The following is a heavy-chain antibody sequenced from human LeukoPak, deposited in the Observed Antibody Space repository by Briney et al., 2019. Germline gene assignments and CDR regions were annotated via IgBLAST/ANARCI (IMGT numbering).Heavy chain of an antibody. V-gene: IGHV3-7*01. CDR2: IKQDGSEK. CDR3: GRRGSTSWYVY. J-gene: IGHJ4*02. Sequence: GGSLRLSCAASGFTFSSYWMSWVRQAPGKGLEWVASIKQDGSEKYYVDSVKGRFTISRDNAKNSVCLQMNSLRAEDTAVYYCGRRGSTSWYVYWGQGTLVTVSS. D-gene: IGHD6-13*01. CDR1: GFTFSSYW.